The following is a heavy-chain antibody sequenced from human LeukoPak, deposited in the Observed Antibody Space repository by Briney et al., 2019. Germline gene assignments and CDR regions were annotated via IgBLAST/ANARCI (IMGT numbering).Heavy chain of an antibody. Sequence: SETLSLTCTVSDGSISSYYWSWIRQPAGKGLEWIGRIYPSGSTNYNPSLKSRVTVSVDTSKNQFSLKLSSVTAADTAVYYCARTSSNSWSYGMDVWGQGTTVTVSS. CDR3: ARTSSNSWSYGMDV. D-gene: IGHD6-13*01. V-gene: IGHV4-4*07. CDR1: DGSISSYY. J-gene: IGHJ6*02. CDR2: IYPSGST.